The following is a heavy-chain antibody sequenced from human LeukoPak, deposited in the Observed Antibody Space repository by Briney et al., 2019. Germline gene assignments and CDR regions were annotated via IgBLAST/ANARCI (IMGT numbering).Heavy chain of an antibody. CDR2: LSGSGDGT. V-gene: IGHV3-23*01. CDR3: AKRGVVIRVILVGFHKEAYYFDS. J-gene: IGHJ4*02. Sequence: GGSLRLSCAVSGITLSNYGMSWVRQAPGKGLEWVAGLSGSGDGTNYADSVKGRFTISRDNAKNTLYLQMNSLRAEDTAVYFCAKRGVVIRVILVGFHKEAYYFDSWGQGALVTVSS. CDR1: GITLSNYG. D-gene: IGHD3-10*01.